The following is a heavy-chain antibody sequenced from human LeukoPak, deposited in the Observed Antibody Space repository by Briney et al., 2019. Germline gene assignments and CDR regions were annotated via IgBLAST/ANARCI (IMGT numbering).Heavy chain of an antibody. CDR1: GYTFNLHS. Sequence: GASVKVSFKASGYTFNLHSINWVRQAPGQGLEWMGWINAYNGDTKYVQKLQGRVTMTTDTSTSTAYMELRSLRSDDTAVYFCARDPSKDSGRYSYFDNWGQGTLVTVSS. D-gene: IGHD6-19*01. CDR3: ARDPSKDSGRYSYFDN. J-gene: IGHJ4*02. CDR2: INAYNGDT. V-gene: IGHV1-18*04.